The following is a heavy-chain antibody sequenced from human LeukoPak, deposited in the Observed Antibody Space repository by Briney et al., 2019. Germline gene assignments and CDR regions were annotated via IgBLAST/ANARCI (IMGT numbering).Heavy chain of an antibody. CDR2: IYYSGRT. CDR1: GGSISSYY. V-gene: IGHV4-59*01. D-gene: IGHD3-10*01. CDR3: ARMITMVRGLGWFDP. Sequence: SETLSLTCTVSGGSISSYYWSWIRQPPGRGLDRIGYIYYSGRTNYNPSLKRRVTISVETSKNQSSLKLSSVTAADTAVYYCARMITMVRGLGWFDPWGQGTLVTVSS. J-gene: IGHJ5*02.